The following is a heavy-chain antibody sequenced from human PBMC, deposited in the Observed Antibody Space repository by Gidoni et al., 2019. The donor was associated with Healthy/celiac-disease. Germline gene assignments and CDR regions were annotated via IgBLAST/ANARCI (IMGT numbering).Heavy chain of an antibody. D-gene: IGHD2-15*01. CDR1: GSTLRSYG. V-gene: IGHV3-30*18. CDR2: ISYDGSNK. J-gene: IGHJ4*02. Sequence: QVQLVESGGGVVKTGRSLRHDCAATGSTLRSYGMHWVRQAPGKGLEWVAVISYDGSNKYYADSVTGRFTISRDNFKNTLYLQMNILMAYDTAVYYCVKDRPHRRAVVRRSYLDYWGQGALVTVCS. CDR3: VKDRPHRRAVVRRSYLDY.